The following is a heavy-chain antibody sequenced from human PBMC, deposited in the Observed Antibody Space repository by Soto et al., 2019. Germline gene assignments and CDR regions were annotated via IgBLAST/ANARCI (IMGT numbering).Heavy chain of an antibody. CDR2: ITAATGTT. J-gene: IGHJ6*02. D-gene: IGHD1-26*01. Sequence: GGSLRLSCAASGFTFGSYGMTWVRQAPGKGLECVSGITAATGTTYYADSVKGRFTISRDLSTNTLFLQMNSLRAADSAVYYCAKAKGRSNFYYSGLDVWGQGTTVTVSS. CDR1: GFTFGSYG. CDR3: AKAKGRSNFYYSGLDV. V-gene: IGHV3-23*01.